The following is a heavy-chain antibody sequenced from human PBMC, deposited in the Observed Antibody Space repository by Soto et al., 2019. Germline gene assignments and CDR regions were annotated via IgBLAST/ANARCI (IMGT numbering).Heavy chain of an antibody. CDR3: ARGSRNPRIAAAGVYFDY. J-gene: IGHJ4*02. Sequence: SETLSLTCTVSGGSISSYYWSWIRQPPGKGLEWIGYIYYSGSTNYNPSLKSRVTISVDTSKNQFSLKLSSVTAADTAVYYCARGSRNPRIAAAGVYFDYWGQGTLVTVSS. CDR1: GGSISSYY. D-gene: IGHD6-13*01. V-gene: IGHV4-59*01. CDR2: IYYSGST.